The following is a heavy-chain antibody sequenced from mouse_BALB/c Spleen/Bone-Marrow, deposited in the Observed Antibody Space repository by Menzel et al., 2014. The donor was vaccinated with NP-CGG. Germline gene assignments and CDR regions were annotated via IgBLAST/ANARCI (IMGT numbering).Heavy chain of an antibody. CDR1: GYTFTSYW. Sequence: VQLQQSGAELVKPGASVKLSCKASGYTFTSYWMHWVKQRPGQGLEWIGEINPSNGRTNYNEKFKSKATLTVDKSSSTAYMQLSSLTSEDSAVYYCARDYDYWYCDVWGAGTTVTVSS. J-gene: IGHJ1*01. V-gene: IGHV1S81*02. D-gene: IGHD2-4*01. CDR3: ARDYDYWYCDV. CDR2: INPSNGRT.